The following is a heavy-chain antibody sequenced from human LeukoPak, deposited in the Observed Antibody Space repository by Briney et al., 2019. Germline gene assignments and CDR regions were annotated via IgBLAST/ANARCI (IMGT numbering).Heavy chain of an antibody. CDR2: IIPILGIA. J-gene: IGHJ3*02. CDR3: ARDNTVINLDSLDI. V-gene: IGHV1-69*04. Sequence: GASVKVSCKASGGTFSSYAISWVRQAPGQGLEWMGRIIPILGIANYAQKFQGRVTITADKSTSTAYMEQSSLRSGDTAVYYCARDNTVINLDSLDIWGQRAMVTFS. CDR1: GGTFSSYA. D-gene: IGHD4-23*01.